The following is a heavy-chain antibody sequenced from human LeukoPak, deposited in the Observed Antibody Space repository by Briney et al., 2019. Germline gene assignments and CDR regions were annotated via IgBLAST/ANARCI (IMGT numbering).Heavy chain of an antibody. J-gene: IGHJ4*02. CDR1: GYTFTGYY. V-gene: IGHV1-2*02. D-gene: IGHD6-19*01. CDR2: INPNSGGT. Sequence: ASVKVSCKASGYTFTGYYMHWMRQAPGQGLEWMGWINPNSGGTNYAQKFQGRVTMTRDTSISTAYMELSRLRSDDTAVYYCASTQHSSGWYSSSDYWGQGTLVTVSS. CDR3: ASTQHSSGWYSSSDY.